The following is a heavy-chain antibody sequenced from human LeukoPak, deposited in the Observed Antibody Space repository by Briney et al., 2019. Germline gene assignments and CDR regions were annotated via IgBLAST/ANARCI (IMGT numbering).Heavy chain of an antibody. J-gene: IGHJ4*02. CDR2: IYSGGKT. V-gene: IGHV3-53*01. CDR1: GFTVSTNY. Sequence: PGGSLRLSCAASGFTVSTNYMSWVRQAPGKGLEWVSVIYSGGKTYYADSVKGRFTISRDNSKNTLYLQMNSLRAEDTAVYYCAKGTYSSGWYADYWGQGTLVTVSS. CDR3: AKGTYSSGWYADY. D-gene: IGHD6-19*01.